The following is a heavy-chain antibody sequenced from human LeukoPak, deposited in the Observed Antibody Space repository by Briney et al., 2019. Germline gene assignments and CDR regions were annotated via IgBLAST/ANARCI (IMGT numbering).Heavy chain of an antibody. V-gene: IGHV3-49*04. Sequence: GGSLRLSCTFSGLTFSDSAVTWVRQAPGKGLQWIGCTRSKVYGGTTEYAASVKGRITISRDESKSIAYLQMDSLTTEDTAVYFCARGERDFDYWGQGTLVTVFS. CDR2: TRSKVYGGTT. CDR3: ARGERDFDY. D-gene: IGHD3-16*01. CDR1: GLTFSDSA. J-gene: IGHJ4*02.